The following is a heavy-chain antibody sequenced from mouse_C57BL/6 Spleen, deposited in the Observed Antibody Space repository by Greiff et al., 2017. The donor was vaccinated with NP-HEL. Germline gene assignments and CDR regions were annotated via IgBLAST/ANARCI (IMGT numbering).Heavy chain of an antibody. Sequence: EVKVVESGGGLVQPGGSLSLSCAASGFTFTDYYMSWVRQPPGKALEWLGFIRNKANGYTTEYSASVKGRFTISRDNSQSILYLQMNALRAEDSATYYCARPTGTGFDYWGQGTTLTVSS. D-gene: IGHD4-1*01. CDR3: ARPTGTGFDY. CDR2: IRNKANGYTT. V-gene: IGHV7-3*01. J-gene: IGHJ2*01. CDR1: GFTFTDYY.